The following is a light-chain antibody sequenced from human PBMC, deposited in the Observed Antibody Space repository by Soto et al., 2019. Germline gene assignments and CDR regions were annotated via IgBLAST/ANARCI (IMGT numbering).Light chain of an antibody. CDR2: DAT. CDR1: QDISRY. J-gene: IGKJ5*01. V-gene: IGKV1-33*01. CDR3: QHYHNLPIT. Sequence: IHLTQSSSSLSASIRESVTITCQASQDISRYLNWYQQKPGKAPKLLIYDATNLEIGVPSRFSGSGSGTNFTFTISSLQPEDIATYYCQHYHNLPITFGQGTRLEIK.